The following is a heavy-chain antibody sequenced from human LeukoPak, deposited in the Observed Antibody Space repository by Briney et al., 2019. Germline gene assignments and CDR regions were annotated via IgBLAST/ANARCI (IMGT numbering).Heavy chain of an antibody. J-gene: IGHJ4*02. Sequence: GGSLRLSCAASGFTFGTHAMSWARQAPGKGLEWVSTITGGGTSTYFADSVKGRFTISRDNSKNKLYLQMNGLRAEDTAIYYCARDWDTSGYYSFDFWGQGTLVTVSS. D-gene: IGHD3-22*01. CDR1: GFTFGTHA. V-gene: IGHV3-23*01. CDR2: ITGGGTST. CDR3: ARDWDTSGYYSFDF.